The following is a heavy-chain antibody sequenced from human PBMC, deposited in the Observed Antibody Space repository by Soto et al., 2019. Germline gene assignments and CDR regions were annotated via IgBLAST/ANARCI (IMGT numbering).Heavy chain of an antibody. J-gene: IGHJ3*02. D-gene: IGHD3-22*01. CDR3: ARVSDSSGYLDDAFDI. CDR1: GGSISSGDYY. CDR2: IFYTGST. Sequence: SETLSLTCTVSGGSISSGDYYWSWIRQPPGKGLEWIGCIFYTGSTYYNPSLKSRITISVHTSKSQFSLKLTSVTAADTAVYFCARVSDSSGYLDDAFDIWGQGTMVTVSS. V-gene: IGHV4-30-4*01.